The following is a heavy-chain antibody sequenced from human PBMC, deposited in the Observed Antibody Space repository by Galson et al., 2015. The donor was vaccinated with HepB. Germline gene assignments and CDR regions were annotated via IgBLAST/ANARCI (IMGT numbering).Heavy chain of an antibody. CDR1: GFTFSSYW. CDR3: AREGSSSWYYFDY. V-gene: IGHV3-7*01. J-gene: IGHJ4*02. D-gene: IGHD6-13*01. CDR2: IKQDGSEK. Sequence: SLRLSCAASGFTFSSYWMSWVRQAPGKGLEWVANIKQDGSEKYYVDSVKGRFTISRDNAKNSLYLQMNSLRAEDTAVYYCAREGSSSWYYFDYWGQGTLVTVSS.